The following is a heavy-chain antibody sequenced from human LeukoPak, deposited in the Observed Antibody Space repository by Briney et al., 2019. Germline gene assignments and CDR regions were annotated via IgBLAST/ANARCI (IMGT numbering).Heavy chain of an antibody. Sequence: PGRSLRLYCAASGFTFSSYGMHWVRQAPGKGLEWVAVISYDGSNKYYADSVKGRFTISRDNSKNTLYLQMNSLRAEDTAVYYCAKPSSGWHGHFDYWGQGTLVTVSS. CDR2: ISYDGSNK. J-gene: IGHJ4*02. V-gene: IGHV3-30*18. CDR3: AKPSSGWHGHFDY. CDR1: GFTFSSYG. D-gene: IGHD6-19*01.